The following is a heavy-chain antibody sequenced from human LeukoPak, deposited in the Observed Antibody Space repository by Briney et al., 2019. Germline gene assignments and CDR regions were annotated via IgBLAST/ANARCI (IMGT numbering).Heavy chain of an antibody. CDR3: ARSRYCSSTSCSAKYGMDV. J-gene: IGHJ6*02. D-gene: IGHD2-2*01. CDR2: MNPNSGNT. Sequence: ASVKVSCKASGYTFTSYDINWVRQATGQGLEWMGWMNPNSGNTGYARKFQGRVTMTRNTSISTAYMELSSLRSEDTAVYYCARSRYCSSTSCSAKYGMDVWGQGTTVTVSS. V-gene: IGHV1-8*01. CDR1: GYTFTSYD.